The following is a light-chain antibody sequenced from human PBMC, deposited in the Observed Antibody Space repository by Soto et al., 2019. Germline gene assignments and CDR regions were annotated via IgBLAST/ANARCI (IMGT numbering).Light chain of an antibody. CDR1: QSISSW. CDR3: QQCKSYPST. V-gene: IGKV1-5*03. Sequence: DIQMTQSPSILSTSVGDRVTITCRASQSISSWLAWYQQKPGKAPNLLIYKASNLQSGVPSRFSVSGSGTEFTLTISSLQPDDFATYYCQQCKSYPSTFGQGTKLEIK. CDR2: KAS. J-gene: IGKJ2*01.